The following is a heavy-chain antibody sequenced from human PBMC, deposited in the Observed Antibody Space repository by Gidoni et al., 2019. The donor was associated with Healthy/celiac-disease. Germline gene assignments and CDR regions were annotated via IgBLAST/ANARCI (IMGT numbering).Heavy chain of an antibody. CDR1: AFTFRSYA. D-gene: IGHD3-10*01. CDR2: ISGSGGST. CDR3: AKLPGPWVGELAEYFDY. Sequence: EVQLLASGGGLVQPGGSLRLSCAASAFTFRSYAMSWVRHAPGKGLDLVSAISGSGGSTYYADSVKGRFNISRDNSKNTLYLQMNSLRAEDTAVYYCAKLPGPWVGELAEYFDYWGQGTLVTVSS. V-gene: IGHV3-23*01. J-gene: IGHJ4*02.